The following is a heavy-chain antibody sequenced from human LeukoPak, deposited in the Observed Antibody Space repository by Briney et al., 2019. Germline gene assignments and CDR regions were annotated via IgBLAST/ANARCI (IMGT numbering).Heavy chain of an antibody. CDR3: ARRQGCSSTSCPPDY. D-gene: IGHD2-2*01. CDR1: GYSFTSYW. J-gene: IGHJ4*02. CDR2: IDPSDSYT. V-gene: IGHV5-10-1*01. Sequence: GESLKISCKGSGYSFTSYWISWVRQMPGKGLEWMGRIDPSDSYTNYSPSFQGHVTISADKSISTAYLQWSSLKASDTAMYYCARRQGCSSTSCPPDYWGQGTLVTVSS.